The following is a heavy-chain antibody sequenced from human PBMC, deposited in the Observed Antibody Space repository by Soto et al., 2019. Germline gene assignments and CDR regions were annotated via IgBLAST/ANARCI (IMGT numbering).Heavy chain of an antibody. V-gene: IGHV3-30-3*01. D-gene: IGHD2-2*02. CDR1: GFTFSSYA. J-gene: IGHJ4*02. Sequence: QVQLVESGGGVVQPGRSLRLSCAASGFTFSSYAMHWVRQAPGKGLEWVAVISYDGSNKYYADSVKGRCTISRDNSKNTLYLKMHSQGAEDTALYYCARGFSDGGTVVEVPAAILTLPNDSWGQGSLVTVSS. CDR3: ARGFSDGGTVVEVPAAILTLPNDS. CDR2: ISYDGSNK.